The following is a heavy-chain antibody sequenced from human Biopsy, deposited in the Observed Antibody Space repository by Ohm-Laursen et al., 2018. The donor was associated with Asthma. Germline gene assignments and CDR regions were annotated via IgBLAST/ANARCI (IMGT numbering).Heavy chain of an antibody. V-gene: IGHV1-69*13. Sequence: SVKVSCKASGGTFTTYSISWVRQAPGQGLVWMGGIIPLIGTPNYAQKFQGRVTITADASTNAAYMDLSSLRSEDTAVYYCASPLGDYYDSSGYYYASLGYWGLGTLVIVSS. CDR2: IIPLIGTP. CDR1: GGTFTTYS. CDR3: ASPLGDYYDSSGYYYASLGY. D-gene: IGHD3-22*01. J-gene: IGHJ4*02.